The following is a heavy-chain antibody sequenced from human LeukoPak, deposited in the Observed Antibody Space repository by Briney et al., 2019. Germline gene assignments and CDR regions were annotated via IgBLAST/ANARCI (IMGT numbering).Heavy chain of an antibody. D-gene: IGHD6-19*01. CDR3: AKYHNSGRYGDAFDI. J-gene: IGHJ3*02. V-gene: IGHV3-23*01. CDR2: ISGSGGST. CDR1: GFTFSSYA. Sequence: PGGSLRLSCAASGFTFSSYAMSWVRQAPGKGLEWVSAISGSGGSTYYADSVKGRFTISRDNSKNTLYLQMNSLRADDTAVYYCAKYHNSGRYGDAFDIWGQGTMVTVSS.